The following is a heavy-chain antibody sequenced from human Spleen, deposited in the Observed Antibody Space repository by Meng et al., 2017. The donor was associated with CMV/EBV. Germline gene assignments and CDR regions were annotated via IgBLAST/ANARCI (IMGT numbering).Heavy chain of an antibody. J-gene: IGHJ4*02. D-gene: IGHD4-17*01. CDR3: ARETYGDFDGLFDY. CDR1: GFTFSDYY. CDR2: IEQDASEK. V-gene: IGHV3-7*01. Sequence: GGSLRLSCAASGFTFSDYYMSWIRQAPGKGLEWVANIEQDASEKYYVESVKGRFTISRDNGKNSLQLQMNSLRAEDTAVYYCARETYGDFDGLFDYWGQGTLVTVSS.